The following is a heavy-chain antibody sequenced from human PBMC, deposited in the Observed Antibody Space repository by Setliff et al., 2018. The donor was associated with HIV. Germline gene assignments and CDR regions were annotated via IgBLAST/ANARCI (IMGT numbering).Heavy chain of an antibody. CDR3: VRESLTTVSSY. J-gene: IGHJ4*02. Sequence: GESLKISCAASGFTFSRYSMNWVRQAPGKGLEWVSSISSISSYIYYADSVKGRFTISRDNAKNSLYLQMNSLRAEDTAVYYCVRESLTTVSSYWGQGTLVTVSS. CDR1: GFTFSRYS. V-gene: IGHV3-21*01. CDR2: ISSISSYI. D-gene: IGHD4-17*01.